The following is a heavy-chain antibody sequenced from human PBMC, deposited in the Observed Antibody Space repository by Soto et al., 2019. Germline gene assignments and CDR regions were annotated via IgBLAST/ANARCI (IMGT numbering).Heavy chain of an antibody. D-gene: IGHD2-8*02. Sequence: QMQLQESGPGLVKPSGTLSLTCAVSGGSLSDSNWWSWVRQPPGKGLEWIGEISHTGSTNYNPSLQSRVTLSVDKSKNHFSRNLKSVTAADTAVYYCASFTGTYYFDFWGPGTLVTVAS. CDR2: ISHTGST. V-gene: IGHV4-4*02. J-gene: IGHJ4*02. CDR1: GGSLSDSNW. CDR3: ASFTGTYYFDF.